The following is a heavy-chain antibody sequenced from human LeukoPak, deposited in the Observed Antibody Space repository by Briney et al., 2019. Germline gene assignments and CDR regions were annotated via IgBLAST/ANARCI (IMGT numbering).Heavy chain of an antibody. CDR1: GFTFSSYA. V-gene: IGHV3-23*01. CDR3: AKSRYYGDWEFDH. Sequence: GGSLRLSCAPSGFTFSSYAMSWVRHAQERGLEWVSATSGSGGSTYYADSVKGRFTISRDNPKNTLYLQMSSLRAEDTAVYSCAKSRYYGDWEFDHWGQGTLVTVSS. J-gene: IGHJ4*02. CDR2: TSGSGGST. D-gene: IGHD4-17*01.